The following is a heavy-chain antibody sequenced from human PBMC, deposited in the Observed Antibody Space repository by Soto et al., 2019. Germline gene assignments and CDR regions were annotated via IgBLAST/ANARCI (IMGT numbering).Heavy chain of an antibody. CDR3: ARGYCSGGSCYSVFDY. CDR1: GYTFTSYD. CDR2: MNPNSGNT. D-gene: IGHD2-15*01. V-gene: IGHV1-8*01. J-gene: IGHJ4*02. Sequence: QVKLVQSGAEVKKPGASVKVSCKASGYTFTSYDINWVRQATGQGLEWMGWMNPNSGNTGYAQKFQGRVTMTRNTSISTAYMELSSLRSEDTAVYYCARGYCSGGSCYSVFDYWGQGTLVTVSS.